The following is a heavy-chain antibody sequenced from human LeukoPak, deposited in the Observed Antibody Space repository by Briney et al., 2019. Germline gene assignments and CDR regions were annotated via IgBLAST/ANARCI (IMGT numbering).Heavy chain of an antibody. D-gene: IGHD3-16*02. CDR2: IYYSGST. CDR3: ARASPPYDYVWGSYLSSGDYFDY. J-gene: IGHJ4*02. CDR1: GGSISSGGYY. Sequence: SETLSLTCTVSGGSISSGGYYWSWIRQHPGKGLEWIGYIYYSGSTCYNPSLKSRVTISVDTSKNQFSLKLSSVTAADTAVYYCARASPPYDYVWGSYLSSGDYFDYWGQGTLVTVSS. V-gene: IGHV4-31*03.